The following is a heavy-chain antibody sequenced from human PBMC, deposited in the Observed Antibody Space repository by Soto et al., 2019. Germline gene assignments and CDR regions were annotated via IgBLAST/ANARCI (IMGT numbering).Heavy chain of an antibody. Sequence: PSETLSLTCTVSGGSISSYYCSWRRQPAGKGLEWIGRIYSSGSANQNPSLTSRLTMSVDTSKNQFSLKLKSMSAADTAMYYCAKGSSSVYYYYYGMDVWGQGTTVTVSS. CDR1: GGSISSYY. D-gene: IGHD6-6*01. CDR2: IYSSGSA. V-gene: IGHV4-4*07. CDR3: AKGSSSVYYYYYGMDV. J-gene: IGHJ6*02.